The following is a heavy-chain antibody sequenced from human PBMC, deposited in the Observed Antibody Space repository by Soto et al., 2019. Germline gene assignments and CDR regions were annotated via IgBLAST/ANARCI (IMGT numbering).Heavy chain of an antibody. D-gene: IGHD6-13*01. Sequence: PXETLSLTCTVSGGSISSGDYYWSWMRQPPGKGLEWIGYIYYSGSTYYNPSLKSRVTISVDTSKNQFSLKLSSVTAADTAVYYCARGIAAAGTGWFEPWGQGTLFTVSS. V-gene: IGHV4-30-4*01. CDR2: IYYSGST. CDR3: ARGIAAAGTGWFEP. CDR1: GGSISSGDYY. J-gene: IGHJ5*02.